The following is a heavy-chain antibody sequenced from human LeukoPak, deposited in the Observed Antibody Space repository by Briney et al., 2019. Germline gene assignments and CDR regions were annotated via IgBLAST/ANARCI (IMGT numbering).Heavy chain of an antibody. J-gene: IGHJ6*02. CDR2: INKDGSAT. Sequence: GGSLRRSCEACGFTLDAYAMHWVGQAPGKGLEWVSLINKDGSATYYADFVKGRFTISRDNSKNSLYLQMNSLRSEDTALYYCATWAFYHSLDVWGQGTTVTVSS. CDR3: ATWAFYHSLDV. V-gene: IGHV3-43*02. CDR1: GFTLDAYA. D-gene: IGHD1-26*01.